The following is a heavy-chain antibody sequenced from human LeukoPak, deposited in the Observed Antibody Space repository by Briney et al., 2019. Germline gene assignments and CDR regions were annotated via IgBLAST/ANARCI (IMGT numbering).Heavy chain of an antibody. V-gene: IGHV1-69*05. CDR3: ATELRGYSFGYDS. D-gene: IGHD5-18*01. J-gene: IGHJ5*01. Sequence: GASVKVSCKASGGTFSSYAIAWVRQAPGQGLEWMGRITVLSGTTNYAQKFQDRVAITTDEPTSTAYMEVSGLTSKDTAVYYCATELRGYSFGYDSWGQGTLVTVSS. CDR2: ITVLSGTT. CDR1: GGTFSSYA.